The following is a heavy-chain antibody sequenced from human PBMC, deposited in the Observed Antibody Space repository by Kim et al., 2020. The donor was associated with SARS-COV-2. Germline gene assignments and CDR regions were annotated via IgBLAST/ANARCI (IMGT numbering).Heavy chain of an antibody. CDR3: ARDQDSSSWADGGWFDP. Sequence: GGSLRLSCAASGFTFSSYGMHWVRQAPGKGLEWVAVIWYDGSNKYYADSVKGRFTISRDNSKNTLYLQMNSLRAEDTAVYYCARDQDSSSWADGGWFDPWGQGTLVTVSS. V-gene: IGHV3-33*01. D-gene: IGHD6-13*01. CDR1: GFTFSSYG. J-gene: IGHJ5*02. CDR2: IWYDGSNK.